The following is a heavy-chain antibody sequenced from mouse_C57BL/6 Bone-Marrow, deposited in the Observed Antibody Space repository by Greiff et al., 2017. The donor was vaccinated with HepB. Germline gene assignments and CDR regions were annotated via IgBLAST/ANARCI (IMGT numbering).Heavy chain of an antibody. Sequence: QVQLKESGAELVRPGASVTLSCKASGYTFTDYEMHWVKQTPVHGLEWIGAINPETGGTAYNQKFKGKAILTADKSSSTAYMELRSLTSEDSAVYYCTRRDYFDYWGQGTTLTVSS. CDR2: INPETGGT. CDR1: GYTFTDYE. J-gene: IGHJ2*01. CDR3: TRRDYFDY. V-gene: IGHV1-15*01.